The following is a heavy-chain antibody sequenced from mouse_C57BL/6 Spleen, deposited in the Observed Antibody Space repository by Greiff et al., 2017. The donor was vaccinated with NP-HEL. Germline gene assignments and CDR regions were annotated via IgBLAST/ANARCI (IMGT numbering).Heavy chain of an antibody. CDR1: GYTFTDYY. V-gene: IGHV1-76*01. J-gene: IGHJ2*01. CDR3: ARRRVYYGYLYYFDY. Sequence: QVQLQQSGAELVRPGASVKLSCKASGYTFTDYYINWVKQRPGQGLEWIARIYPGSGNTYYNEKFKGKATLTAEKSSSTAYMQLSSLTSEDSAVYFCARRRVYYGYLYYFDYWGQGTTLTVSS. CDR2: IYPGSGNT. D-gene: IGHD2-2*01.